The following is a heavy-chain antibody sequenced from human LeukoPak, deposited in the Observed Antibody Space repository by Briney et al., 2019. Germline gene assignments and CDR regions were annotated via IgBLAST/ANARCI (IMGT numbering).Heavy chain of an antibody. V-gene: IGHV3-7*03. Sequence: PGGSLRLSCAASGFPFSSYSMTWVRQAPVKGLEWVANIKPDGTTKFYVDSVKGRFTISRDNALNSLYLQMNSLRAEDTAIYYCARSIPYGTTWYGRSDYWGQGTLVTVSS. CDR2: IKPDGTTK. CDR3: ARSIPYGTTWYGRSDY. D-gene: IGHD6-13*01. CDR1: GFPFSSYS. J-gene: IGHJ4*02.